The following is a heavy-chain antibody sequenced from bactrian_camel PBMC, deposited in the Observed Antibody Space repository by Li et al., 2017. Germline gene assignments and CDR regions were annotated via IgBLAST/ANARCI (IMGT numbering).Heavy chain of an antibody. CDR3: GTDVYLLCTVDATQGQFGY. CDR2: IDRFGAT. J-gene: IGHJ6*01. Sequence: HVQLVESGGGSVQSGGSLRLSCAVSGNTGSSDCMGWFRQNPQNEREREGVAMIDRFGATDYANSVKGRFTISRDKDTLYLQMSNLKPEDTAMYSCGTDVYLLCTVDATQGQFGYRGQGTQVTVS. D-gene: IGHD2*01. V-gene: IGHV3S53*01. CDR1: GNTGSSDC.